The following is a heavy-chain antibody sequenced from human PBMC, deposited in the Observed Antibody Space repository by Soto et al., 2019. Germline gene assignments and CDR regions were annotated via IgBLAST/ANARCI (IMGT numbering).Heavy chain of an antibody. J-gene: IGHJ6*02. Sequence: SVKVSCTASGGTFSSYTISWVRQAPGQGLEWMGRIIPILGIANYAQKFQGRVTITADKSTSTAYMELSSLRSEDTAVYYCARARDEYYYGSGSYYSPFYYYYGMDVWGQGTTVTVSS. CDR3: ARARDEYYYGSGSYYSPFYYYYGMDV. CDR1: GGTFSSYT. V-gene: IGHV1-69*02. CDR2: IIPILGIA. D-gene: IGHD3-10*01.